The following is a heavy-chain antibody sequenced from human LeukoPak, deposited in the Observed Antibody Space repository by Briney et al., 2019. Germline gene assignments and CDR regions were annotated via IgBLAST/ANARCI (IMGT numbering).Heavy chain of an antibody. CDR1: GFTFSSYA. V-gene: IGHV3-23*01. CDR2: ISGSGGST. Sequence: GGSLRLSCAASGFTFSSYAMSWVRQAPGKGLEWVSAISGSGGSTYYADSVKGRFTISRDNSKNTLYLQMNSLRDKDTAVYYCAKDRDSSGWYDYWGQGTLVTVSS. CDR3: AKDRDSSGWYDY. J-gene: IGHJ4*02. D-gene: IGHD6-19*01.